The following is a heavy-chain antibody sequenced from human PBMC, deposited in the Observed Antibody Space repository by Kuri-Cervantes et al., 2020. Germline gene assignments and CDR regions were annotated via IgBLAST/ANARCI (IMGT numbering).Heavy chain of an antibody. CDR2: INPNSGGT. Sequence: ASVKVSCKASGYTFTDYYIHWVRQAPGQGLEWMGWINPNSGGTKYAQKFQGWVTMTRDTSISTAYMELKRLRSDDTAVYYCARAPRTYYYDSSGDYYYYYMDVWGKGTTVTVSS. J-gene: IGHJ6*03. CDR3: ARAPRTYYYDSSGDYYYYYMDV. D-gene: IGHD3-22*01. CDR1: GYTFTDYY. V-gene: IGHV1-2*04.